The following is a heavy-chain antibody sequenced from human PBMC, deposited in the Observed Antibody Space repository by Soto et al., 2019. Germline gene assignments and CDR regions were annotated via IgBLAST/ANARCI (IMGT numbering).Heavy chain of an antibody. J-gene: IGHJ6*02. Sequence: GESLKISCKGSGYTFTNYWIGWVRQMPGKGLEWMGIIYPGDSDTKYNPSFQGQVTISADKSITTTYLQWSRLKASDTAIYYCAASILYYGMDVWVQVTTVTVSS. CDR2: IYPGDSDT. CDR1: GYTFTNYW. V-gene: IGHV5-51*03. CDR3: AASILYYGMDV.